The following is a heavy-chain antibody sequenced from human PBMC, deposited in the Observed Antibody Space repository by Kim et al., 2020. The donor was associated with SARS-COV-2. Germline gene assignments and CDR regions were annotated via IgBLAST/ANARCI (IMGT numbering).Heavy chain of an antibody. V-gene: IGHV4-39*07. D-gene: IGHD3-22*01. CDR3: ARDGQYDSSGWGFDP. Sequence: PSLKSRVTISVDTSKNQFSLKLSSVTAADTAVYYCARDGQYDSSGWGFDPWGQGTLVTVSS. J-gene: IGHJ5*02.